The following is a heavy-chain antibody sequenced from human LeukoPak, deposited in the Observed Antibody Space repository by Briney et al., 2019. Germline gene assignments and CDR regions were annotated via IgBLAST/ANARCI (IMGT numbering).Heavy chain of an antibody. CDR2: IIPIFGTA. J-gene: IGHJ4*02. V-gene: IGHV1-69*05. CDR3: ARSFCSSTSCYVAHFDY. CDR1: GGTFSSYA. D-gene: IGHD2-2*01. Sequence: SVKVSRKASGGTFSSYAISWVRQAPGQGLEWMGRIIPIFGTANYAQKFQGRVTITTDESTSTAYMELSSLRSEDTAVYYCARSFCSSTSCYVAHFDYWGQGTLVTVSS.